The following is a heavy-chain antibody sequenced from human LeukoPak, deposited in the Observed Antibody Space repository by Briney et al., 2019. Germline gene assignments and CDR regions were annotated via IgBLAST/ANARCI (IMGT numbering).Heavy chain of an antibody. V-gene: IGHV1-2*02. Sequence: GASVKVSCKASGYTFTGYYMHWVRQAPGQGLEWMGWINPNSGGTNYAQKFQGRVTMTRDTSISTAYMELSRLRSDDTAVYYCARAVTLRFLEWLSNYNWFDPWGQGTLVTVSS. J-gene: IGHJ5*02. D-gene: IGHD3-3*01. CDR2: INPNSGGT. CDR1: GYTFTGYY. CDR3: ARAVTLRFLEWLSNYNWFDP.